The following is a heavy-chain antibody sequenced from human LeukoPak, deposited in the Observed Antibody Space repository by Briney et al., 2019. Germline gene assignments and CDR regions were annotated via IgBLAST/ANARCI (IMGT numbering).Heavy chain of an antibody. CDR3: AKTLRESSGREYFDL. CDR2: VSGSGGST. J-gene: IGHJ2*01. V-gene: IGHV3-23*01. CDR1: AFTFSSYA. Sequence: GGSLRLSCAASAFTFSSYAVSWVRQAPGKGLEWVSAVSGSGGSTYYADSVKGRFTISRDNSKNTLYLQMNSLRAEDTAAYYCAKTLRESSGREYFDLWGRGTLVTVSS. D-gene: IGHD6-19*01.